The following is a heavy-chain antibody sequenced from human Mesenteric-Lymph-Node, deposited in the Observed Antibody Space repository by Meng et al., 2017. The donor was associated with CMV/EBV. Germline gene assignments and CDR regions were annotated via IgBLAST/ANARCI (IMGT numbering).Heavy chain of an antibody. CDR2: IFHSGNT. Sequence: CAVSGDSISRSSWWRWVRQAPGKELEWIGEIFHSGNTNYNPSLKSRVTISVDKSKSQFSLKLSSVTAADTAVYYCARVGATTTCLDYWGQGTLVTVSS. D-gene: IGHD1-26*01. CDR1: GDSISRSSW. J-gene: IGHJ4*02. V-gene: IGHV4-4*02. CDR3: ARVGATTTCLDY.